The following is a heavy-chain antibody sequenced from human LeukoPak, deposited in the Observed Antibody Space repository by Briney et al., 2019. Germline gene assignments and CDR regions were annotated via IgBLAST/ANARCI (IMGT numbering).Heavy chain of an antibody. CDR2: INPNSGGT. J-gene: IGHJ4*02. CDR3: ARGAGDFGEFDFDY. CDR1: GYTFTGYY. Sequence: ASVKVSCKASGYTFTGYYLHWVRQAPGQGLEGMGWINPNSGGTSYAQKFQGRVTMTRDTSITTAYMELSSLRSDDTALYYCARGAGDFGEFDFDYWGQGTLVTVSS. V-gene: IGHV1-2*02. D-gene: IGHD3-10*01.